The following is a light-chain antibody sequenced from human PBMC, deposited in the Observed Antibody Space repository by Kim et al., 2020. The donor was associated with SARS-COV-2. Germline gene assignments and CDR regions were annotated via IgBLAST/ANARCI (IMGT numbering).Light chain of an antibody. CDR1: QSISSW. J-gene: IGKJ4*01. V-gene: IGKV1-5*03. CDR3: QQYNSYSLT. CDR2: KAS. Sequence: ASEGDRVTITYRSSQSISSWLAWYQQKPGKAPKLLIYKASSLESGVPSRFSDSGSGTEFTLTISSLQPDDFATYYCQQYNSYSLTFGGGTKVDIK.